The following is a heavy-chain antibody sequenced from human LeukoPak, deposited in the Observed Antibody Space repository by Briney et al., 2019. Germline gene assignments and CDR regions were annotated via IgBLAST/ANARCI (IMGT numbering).Heavy chain of an antibody. V-gene: IGHV3-53*05. CDR3: ARFLAVAGGAFDI. Sequence: GGSLRLSCAASGFTVSSNYMSWVRQAPGKGLEWVSVIYSGGSTYYADSVKGRFTISRDNSKNTLYLQMGSLRAEDMAVYYCARFLAVAGGAFDIWGQGTMVTVSS. CDR1: GFTVSSNY. CDR2: IYSGGST. D-gene: IGHD6-19*01. J-gene: IGHJ3*02.